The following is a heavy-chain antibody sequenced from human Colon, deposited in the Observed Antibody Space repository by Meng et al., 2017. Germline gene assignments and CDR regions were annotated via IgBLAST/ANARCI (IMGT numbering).Heavy chain of an antibody. J-gene: IGHJ4*02. CDR2: IGASGAST. Sequence: EVALVGSGGGVVQPERSLRLSCTASRLPFSDAWMSWVRQAPGKGLEWVSAIGASGASTYYADSVKGRFTISRDNSKNTLYLQMNSLRAEDTALFYCAPKVTTVTTDFGHWGQGTLVTVFS. CDR1: RLPFSDAW. V-gene: IGHV3-23*04. D-gene: IGHD4-17*01. CDR3: APKVTTVTTDFGH.